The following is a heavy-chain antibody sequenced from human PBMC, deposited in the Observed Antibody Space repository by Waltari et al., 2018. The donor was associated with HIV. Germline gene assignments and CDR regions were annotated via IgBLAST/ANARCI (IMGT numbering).Heavy chain of an antibody. Sequence: QVQVVQSGAEVKKPGSSVKVSCKTSGGSFASYMITWVGQAAGQGLEWMGGIIPGLATRDYAQKFQGRVTFTADDSTGTAYMELNSLISEDTAVYYCARGEGLSGDYIGWGLSWGQGTLVTVSS. CDR2: IIPGLATR. V-gene: IGHV1-69*13. J-gene: IGHJ5*02. CDR1: GGSFASYM. D-gene: IGHD3-9*01. CDR3: ARGEGLSGDYIGWGLS.